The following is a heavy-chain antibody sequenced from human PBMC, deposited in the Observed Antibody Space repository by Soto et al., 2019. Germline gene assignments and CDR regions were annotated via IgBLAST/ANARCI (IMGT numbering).Heavy chain of an antibody. CDR2: IKQDESEK. D-gene: IGHD7-27*01. CDR1: GFTFSSYW. CDR3: ARGNWGSRSLDY. Sequence: EVQLVESGGGLVQPGGSLRLSCAASGFTFSSYWMSWARQAPGKGLEWVANIKQDESEKYYVDPVKGRFTVSRDNAKNSLYLQMNSLRAEDTAVYYCARGNWGSRSLDYWGQGTLVTVSS. V-gene: IGHV3-7*01. J-gene: IGHJ4*02.